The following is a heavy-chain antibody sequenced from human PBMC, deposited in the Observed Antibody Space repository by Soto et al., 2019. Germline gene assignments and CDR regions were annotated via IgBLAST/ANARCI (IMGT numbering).Heavy chain of an antibody. CDR2: IYHSGST. CDR1: GGSISSSNW. D-gene: IGHD6-19*01. V-gene: IGHV4-4*02. CDR3: ARDRGHSSGFNWFDP. Sequence: QVQLQESGPGLVKPSGTLSLTCAVSGGSISSSNWWSWVRQPPGKGLEWIGEIYHSGSTHYNPSLMSRVTLSVDKSKNQFSLKLSSVTPADTAVYYCARDRGHSSGFNWFDPWGQGTLVTVSS. J-gene: IGHJ5*02.